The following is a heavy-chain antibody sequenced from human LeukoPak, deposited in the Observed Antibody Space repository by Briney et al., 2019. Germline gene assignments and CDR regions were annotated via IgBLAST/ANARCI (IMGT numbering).Heavy chain of an antibody. V-gene: IGHV4-34*01. CDR2: INHSGST. Sequence: SETLSLTCAVYGGSFSGYYWSWIRQPPGKGLEWIGEINHSGSTNYNPSLKSRVTISVDTSKNQFSLKLSSVTAADTAVYYCARGEMATNFNPWGYYFDYWGQGTLVTVSS. D-gene: IGHD5-24*01. J-gene: IGHJ4*02. CDR1: GGSFSGYY. CDR3: ARGEMATNFNPWGYYFDY.